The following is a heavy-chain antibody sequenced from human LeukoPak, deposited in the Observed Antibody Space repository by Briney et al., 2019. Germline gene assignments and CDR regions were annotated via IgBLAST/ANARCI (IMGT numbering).Heavy chain of an antibody. V-gene: IGHV3-30*02. Sequence: GGSLRLSCAASGFTFTTSGMHWVRQAPGKGLEWVAFIQFDETDRLYADSVKGRFTISRDNSKNMLYLQMNSLRVDDTAVYYCASSTGSSPLDYWGQGTLVTVSS. CDR3: ASSTGSSPLDY. CDR1: GFTFTTSG. D-gene: IGHD3-10*01. CDR2: IQFDETDR. J-gene: IGHJ4*02.